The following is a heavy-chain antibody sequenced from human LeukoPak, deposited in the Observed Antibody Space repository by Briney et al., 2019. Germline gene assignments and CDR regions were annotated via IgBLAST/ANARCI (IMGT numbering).Heavy chain of an antibody. V-gene: IGHV1-8*01. D-gene: IGHD2-2*01. J-gene: IGHJ4*02. CDR3: ARGPSCSSMSCPYCFDH. CDR1: GYTFTSND. CDR2: MNPNSGNT. Sequence: ASVTDSRKASGYTFTSNDINWGRQATGQGLEWMGWMNPNSGNTGYAQKFQGRLTMTRNTSISTAYMELSSLRSDDTALYYCARGPSCSSMSCPYCFDHWGKGTLVTVSS.